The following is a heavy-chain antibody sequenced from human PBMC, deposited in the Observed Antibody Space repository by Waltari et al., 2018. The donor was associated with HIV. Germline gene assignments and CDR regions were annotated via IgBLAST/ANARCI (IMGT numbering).Heavy chain of an antibody. CDR2: IYPGYSDT. CDR3: ARLNPSAVDCNVNYFDP. CDR1: GYSFTKYW. Sequence: EVQLVQSGAEVKKPGESLKISCKGSGYSFTKYWIGWVRQTPGKGLEWMGIIYPGYSDTRYRPSYQGQVTISADKSITTAYLQWSSLMASDTAMYYCARLNPSAVDCNVNYFDPWGQGTLVTVSS. J-gene: IGHJ5*02. V-gene: IGHV5-51*01. D-gene: IGHD2-15*01.